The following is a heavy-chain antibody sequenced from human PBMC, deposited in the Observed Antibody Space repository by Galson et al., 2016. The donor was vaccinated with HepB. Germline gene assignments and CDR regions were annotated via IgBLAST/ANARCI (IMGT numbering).Heavy chain of an antibody. CDR2: IKQDGSEK. Sequence: SLRLSCAASGFTFSRSWMSWVRQAPGKGLEWVANIKQDGSEKYYVDSVKGRFTISRDNAKNSLYLQINSLSAEDTAVYYCARVIGGTLDALDTWGQGTMVTVSS. J-gene: IGHJ3*02. CDR1: GFTFSRSW. V-gene: IGHV3-7*03. D-gene: IGHD2-21*01. CDR3: ARVIGGTLDALDT.